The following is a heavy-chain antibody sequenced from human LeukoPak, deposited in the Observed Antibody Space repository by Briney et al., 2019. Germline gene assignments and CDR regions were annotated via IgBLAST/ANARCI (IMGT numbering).Heavy chain of an antibody. Sequence: SETLSLTCTVSGGSISGLYWLCLRDPPGKAREWIGFIYYSETTYYNPPLKSRVTIAIHTSSNQFSLRVRSVTAADTAVYYCARHVMRNHPGGSSYTHAFDTCGHGTRVTASS. CDR1: GGSISGLY. J-gene: IGHJ3*02. V-gene: IGHV4-59*08. CDR2: IYYSETT. D-gene: IGHD2-8*02. CDR3: ARHVMRNHPGGSSYTHAFDT.